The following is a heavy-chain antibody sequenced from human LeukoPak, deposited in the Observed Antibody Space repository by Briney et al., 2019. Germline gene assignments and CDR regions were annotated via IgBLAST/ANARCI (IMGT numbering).Heavy chain of an antibody. CDR2: INHSGGT. V-gene: IGHV4-34*01. D-gene: IGHD3-10*01. J-gene: IGHJ4*02. Sequence: SETLSLTCAVYGGAFSGYSWNWIRQPPVKGLEWIGEINHSGGTNYNPSLKSRVTISVDTSKKQFSLKLSSVTAADTAVYYCARGVDYYGVWGQGTLVTVSS. CDR3: ARGVDYYGV. CDR1: GGAFSGYS.